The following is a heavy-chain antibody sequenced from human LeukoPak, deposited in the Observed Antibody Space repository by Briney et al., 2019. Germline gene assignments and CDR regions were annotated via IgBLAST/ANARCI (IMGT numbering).Heavy chain of an antibody. Sequence: WASVKVSCKASGYTFTSYYMHWVRQAPGQGLEWMGIINPSGGSTSYAQKFQGRVTMTRDTSTSTVYMELSSLRSEDTAVYYCARDLGAYYYDSSGYYLDYWGQGTLVTVSS. CDR2: INPSGGST. CDR3: ARDLGAYYYDSSGYYLDY. D-gene: IGHD3-22*01. CDR1: GYTFTSYY. J-gene: IGHJ4*02. V-gene: IGHV1-46*01.